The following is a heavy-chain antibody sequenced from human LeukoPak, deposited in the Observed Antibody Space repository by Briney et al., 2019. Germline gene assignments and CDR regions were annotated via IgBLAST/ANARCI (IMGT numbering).Heavy chain of an antibody. D-gene: IGHD3-10*01. CDR2: IRSKANSYAT. Sequence: GGSLRLSCAASGFTFSGSAMHWVRQTSGKGLEWVCRIRSKANSYATAYAASVKGRFTISRDDSKNTAYLQMNSLKSEDTAVYYCARHAASGGSGVDYWGQGTLVTVSS. J-gene: IGHJ4*02. CDR1: GFTFSGSA. CDR3: ARHAASGGSGVDY. V-gene: IGHV3-73*01.